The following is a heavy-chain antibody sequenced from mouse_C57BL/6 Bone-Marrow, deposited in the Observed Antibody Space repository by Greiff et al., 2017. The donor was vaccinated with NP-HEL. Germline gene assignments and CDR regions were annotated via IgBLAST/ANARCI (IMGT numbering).Heavy chain of an antibody. CDR2: IYPGSGNT. D-gene: IGHD1-1*01. J-gene: IGHJ3*01. CDR1: GYTFTDYY. V-gene: IGHV1-76*01. CDR3: AISSLAWFAY. Sequence: QVHVKQSGAELVRPGASVKLSCKASGYTFTDYYINWVKQRPGQGLEWIARIYPGSGNTYYNEKFKGKATLTAEKSSSTAYMQLSSLTSEDSAVYFCAISSLAWFAYWGQGTLVTVSA.